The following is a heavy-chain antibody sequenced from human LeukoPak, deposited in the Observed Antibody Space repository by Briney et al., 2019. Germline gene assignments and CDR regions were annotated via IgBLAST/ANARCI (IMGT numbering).Heavy chain of an antibody. D-gene: IGHD6-19*01. CDR2: ISGSGGSK. Sequence: PGGSLRLSCAASGFTFSSYGMSWVRQAPGEGLEWVSAISGSGGSKYYADSVKGRFTISRDNAKNTLYLQMNSLRAEDTAVYYCARVRGREQWLVHIGAFDIWGQGTMVTVSS. CDR3: ARVRGREQWLVHIGAFDI. CDR1: GFTFSSYG. J-gene: IGHJ3*02. V-gene: IGHV3-23*01.